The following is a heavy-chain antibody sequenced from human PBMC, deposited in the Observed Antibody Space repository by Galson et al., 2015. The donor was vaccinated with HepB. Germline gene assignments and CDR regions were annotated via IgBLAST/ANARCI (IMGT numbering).Heavy chain of an antibody. Sequence: SLRLSCAASGFTFGDYAMSWVRQAPGKGLEWVGFIRSKAYGGTTEYAASVKGRFTISRDDSKSIAYLQMDSLKTEDTAVYYCTRAGYSSGWPLLFLSQPDYWGQGTLVTVSS. J-gene: IGHJ4*02. CDR2: IRSKAYGGTT. CDR3: TRAGYSSGWPLLFLSQPDY. V-gene: IGHV3-49*04. D-gene: IGHD6-19*01. CDR1: GFTFGDYA.